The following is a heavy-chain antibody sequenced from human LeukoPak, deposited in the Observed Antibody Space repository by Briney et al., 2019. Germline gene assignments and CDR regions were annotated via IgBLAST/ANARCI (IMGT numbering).Heavy chain of an antibody. V-gene: IGHV1-69*04. CDR3: AKAMDTVMVNGGDC. D-gene: IGHD5-18*01. Sequence: SVKVSCKASGGTFSSYAISWVRQAPGQGLEWMGRIIPIFGIANYPQKLQGRATVTANKSPSMAYRELRGLRTEDRAVYSCAKAMDTVMVNGGDCGGQGTLVTVP. CDR1: GGTFSSYA. CDR2: IIPIFGIA. J-gene: IGHJ4*02.